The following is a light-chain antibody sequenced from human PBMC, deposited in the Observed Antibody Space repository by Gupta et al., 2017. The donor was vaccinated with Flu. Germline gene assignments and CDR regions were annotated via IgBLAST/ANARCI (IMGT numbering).Light chain of an antibody. CDR1: HSVLFSSHNRNF. CDR3: HQYYTSPLT. J-gene: IGKJ4*01. CDR2: WSS. Sequence: NCKSSHSVLFSSHNRNFLAWYQQKPVQPPELLFYWSSSREYGVPDRFSGSGSGTYFTLTISSLQAEDVAVYYCHQYYTSPLTFGGGTKVEIK. V-gene: IGKV4-1*01.